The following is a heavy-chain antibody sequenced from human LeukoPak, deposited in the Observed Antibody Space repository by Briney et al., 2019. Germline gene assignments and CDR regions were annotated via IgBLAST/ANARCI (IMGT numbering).Heavy chain of an antibody. V-gene: IGHV1-46*01. Sequence: ASVKVSCKASGYTFTNNYLHWVRQAPGQGLEWMGMIYPRDGSTSYAQNFQGRVTVTRDTSTTTVHMELRGLRFEDTAVYYCARDQEGFDYWGQGTVVTVSS. J-gene: IGHJ4*02. CDR1: GYTFTNNY. CDR2: IYPRDGST. CDR3: ARDQEGFDY.